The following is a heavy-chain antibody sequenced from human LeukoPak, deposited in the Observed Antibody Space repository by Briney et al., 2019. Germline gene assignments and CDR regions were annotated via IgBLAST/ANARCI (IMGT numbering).Heavy chain of an antibody. J-gene: IGHJ4*02. CDR1: GFTFSSYA. D-gene: IGHD3-10*01. CDR2: ISYDGSNK. CDR3: AREYYGSGRYIDY. V-gene: IGHV3-30-3*01. Sequence: GGSLRLSCAASGFTFSSYAMHWVRQAPGKGLEWVAVISYDGSNKYYADSVKGRFTISRDNSKNTLYLQMNSLRAEDTAVYYCAREYYGSGRYIDYWGQGTLVTVSS.